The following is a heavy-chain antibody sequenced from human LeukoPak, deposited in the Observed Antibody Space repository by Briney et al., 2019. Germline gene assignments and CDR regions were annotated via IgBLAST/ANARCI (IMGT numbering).Heavy chain of an antibody. CDR1: GFTFSNYC. J-gene: IGHJ4*02. CDR2: ICPDGTVT. V-gene: IGHV3-74*01. Sequence: GGSLRLSCAASGFTFSNYCMHWVRQIPGKGLVWVSRICPDGTVTNYADSVKGRFNISRDNAKNMVFLQMNSLRADDTAVYYCVRDFRSADYWGQGILVTVPS. CDR3: VRDFRSADY.